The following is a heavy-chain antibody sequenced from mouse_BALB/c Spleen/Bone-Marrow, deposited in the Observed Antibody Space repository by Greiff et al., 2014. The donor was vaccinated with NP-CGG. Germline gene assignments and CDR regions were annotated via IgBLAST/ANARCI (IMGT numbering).Heavy chain of an antibody. CDR3: AGGGDNFAWFAY. J-gene: IGHJ3*01. V-gene: IGHV1-69*02. CDR2: VDPSDGYT. Sequence: QVQLKQSGAELVTPGASVKLSCKASGYTFTTYWMHWVKQRPGHGLEWIGQVDPSDGYTNYSQMFKGKATLTVDKSSSTAYMQLSSLSSEDSAVYYCAGGGDNFAWFAYWGQGTLVTVSA. CDR1: GYTFTTYW. D-gene: IGHD1-3*01.